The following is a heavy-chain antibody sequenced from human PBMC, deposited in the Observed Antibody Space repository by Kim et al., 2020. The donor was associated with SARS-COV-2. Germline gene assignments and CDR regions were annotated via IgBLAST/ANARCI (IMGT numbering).Heavy chain of an antibody. J-gene: IGHJ4*01. Sequence: GGSLRLSCAASGFVFRDYWMHWVRQAPGKGLEWVSRIRADASGSNYADSVNGRFTISRDNVKNTVFLQMNSLRVEDTGVYFCARLGRGGTGLDCWGRGT. CDR1: GFVFRDYW. D-gene: IGHD1-1*01. V-gene: IGHV3-74*01. CDR2: IRADASGS. CDR3: ARLGRGGTGLDC.